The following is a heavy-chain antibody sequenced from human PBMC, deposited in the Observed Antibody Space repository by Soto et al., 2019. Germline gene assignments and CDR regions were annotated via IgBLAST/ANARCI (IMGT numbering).Heavy chain of an antibody. V-gene: IGHV3-48*01. D-gene: IGHD3-22*01. CDR1: GFTFSSYS. J-gene: IGHJ6*02. CDR2: ISSSSSTI. Sequence: PGGSLRLSCAASGFTFSSYSMNWVRQAPGKGLEWVSYISSSSSTIYYADSVKGRFTISRDNAKNSLYLQMNSLRAEDTAVYYCARDMSITMIVVVYYYYGMDVWGQGTTVTVSS. CDR3: ARDMSITMIVVVYYYYGMDV.